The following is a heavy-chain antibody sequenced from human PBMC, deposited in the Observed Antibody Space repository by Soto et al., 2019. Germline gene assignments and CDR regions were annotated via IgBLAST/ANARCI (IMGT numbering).Heavy chain of an antibody. CDR1: GGSINSGDHY. J-gene: IGHJ6*02. CDR3: ARVPRYYYGSGSPGDA. CDR2: IYYSGST. Sequence: QVQLQESGPGLVKPAQTLSLTCTVSGGSINSGDHYCSWFRQPPGKGLAWIGYIYYSGSTYYNPSLKSRVTISVETSKNQFSLKLSSVTAADTAVYYCARVPRYYYGSGSPGDAWGQGTTVTVSS. D-gene: IGHD3-10*01. V-gene: IGHV4-30-4*01.